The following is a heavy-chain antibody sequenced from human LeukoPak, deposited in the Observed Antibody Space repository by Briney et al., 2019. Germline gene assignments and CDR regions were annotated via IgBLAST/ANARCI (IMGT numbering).Heavy chain of an antibody. D-gene: IGHD5-18*01. J-gene: IGHJ4*02. CDR1: GGSFSGYY. Sequence: KSSETLSLTCAVYGGSFSGYYWSWIRQPPGKGLEWIGEINHSGSTNYNPSLKSRVTISVDTSKNQFSLKLSSVTAADTAVYYWARTTRPGYSYGTGIGYWGRGTLVTVSS. CDR3: ARTTRPGYSYGTGIGY. CDR2: INHSGST. V-gene: IGHV4-34*01.